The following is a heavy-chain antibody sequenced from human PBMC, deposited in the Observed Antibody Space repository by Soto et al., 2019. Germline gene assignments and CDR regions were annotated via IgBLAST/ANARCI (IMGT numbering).Heavy chain of an antibody. CDR1: GFTFSSYG. CDR2: ISYDGSNK. V-gene: IGHV3-30*18. J-gene: IGHJ4*02. Sequence: GESLKISCAASGFTFSSYGMHWVRQAPGKGLEWVAVISYDGSNKYYADSVKGRFTISRDNSKNTLYLQMNSLRAEDTAVYYCAKGNYYDSSGYIDYWGQGTLVTVSS. D-gene: IGHD3-22*01. CDR3: AKGNYYDSSGYIDY.